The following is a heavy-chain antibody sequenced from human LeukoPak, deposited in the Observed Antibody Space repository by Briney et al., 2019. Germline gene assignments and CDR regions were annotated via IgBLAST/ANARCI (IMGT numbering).Heavy chain of an antibody. CDR3: AREGGGSGWYPFDY. J-gene: IGHJ4*02. V-gene: IGHV3-74*01. CDR2: LNSDGSST. Sequence: GGSLILSCAASGFTFSSYAMSWVPKAPGKGLVWVSRLNSDGSSTSYADSVKGRFTISRDNAKNTLYLQMNSLRAEDTTVYYCAREGGGSGWYPFDYWGQGTLVTVSS. CDR1: GFTFSSYA. D-gene: IGHD6-19*01.